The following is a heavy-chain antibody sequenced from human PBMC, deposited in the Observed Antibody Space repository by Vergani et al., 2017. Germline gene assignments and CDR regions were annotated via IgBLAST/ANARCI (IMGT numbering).Heavy chain of an antibody. V-gene: IGHV1-2*02. CDR1: GYTFTGYY. D-gene: IGHD3-3*01. CDR2: INPNSGCT. CDR3: ARDRRITMFGVGSGEGDEALDI. J-gene: IGHJ3*02. Sequence: QVQLVQSGAEVKKPGASVKVSCKASGYTFTGYYMHWVRQAPGQGLEWMGWINPNSGCTNYAQKFQGRVTMTRDTSISTAYMELSRLRSDDTAVYYCARDRRITMFGVGSGEGDEALDIWGQGTMVTVAA.